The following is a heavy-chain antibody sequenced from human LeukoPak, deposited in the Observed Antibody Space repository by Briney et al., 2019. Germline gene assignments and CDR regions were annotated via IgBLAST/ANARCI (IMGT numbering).Heavy chain of an antibody. V-gene: IGHV3-23*01. Sequence: GGSLRLSCAASGFTFSSYAMSWVRQAPGKGLEWVSAISGSGGSTYYADSVKSRFTISRDNSKNTLYLQMNSLRAEDTAVYYCAKDLGRITIFGVVTLDRYFDYWGQGTLVTVSS. J-gene: IGHJ4*02. CDR3: AKDLGRITIFGVVTLDRYFDY. D-gene: IGHD3-3*01. CDR1: GFTFSSYA. CDR2: ISGSGGST.